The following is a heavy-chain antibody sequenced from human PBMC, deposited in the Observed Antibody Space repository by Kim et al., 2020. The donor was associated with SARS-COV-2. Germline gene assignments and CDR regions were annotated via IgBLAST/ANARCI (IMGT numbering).Heavy chain of an antibody. CDR1: GYTFTGYY. CDR3: ARAYCGGDCYLAGAQSMYYFDY. CDR2: INPNSGGT. J-gene: IGHJ4*02. V-gene: IGHV1-2*02. Sequence: ASVKVSCKASGYTFTGYYMHWVRQAPGQGLEWMGWINPNSGGTNYAQKFQGRVTMTRDTSISTAYMELSRLRSDDTAVYYCARAYCGGDCYLAGAQSMYYFDYWGQGTLVTVSS. D-gene: IGHD2-21*01.